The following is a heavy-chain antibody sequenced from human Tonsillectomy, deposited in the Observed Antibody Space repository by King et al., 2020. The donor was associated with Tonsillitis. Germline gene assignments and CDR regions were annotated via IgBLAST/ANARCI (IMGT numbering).Heavy chain of an antibody. CDR2: INVDGSFT. Sequence: VQLVESGGGLVQPGGSLRLSCAASEFTFSIYWMHWVRQAPGKGLVWVSRINVDGSFTNYADSVRGRFTISRDNAKNTLYLQMNSLRAEDTVVYYCVGSGYYFDYWGQGTVVTVPS. CDR3: VGSGYYFDY. CDR1: EFTFSIYW. D-gene: IGHD3-22*01. V-gene: IGHV3-74*01. J-gene: IGHJ4*02.